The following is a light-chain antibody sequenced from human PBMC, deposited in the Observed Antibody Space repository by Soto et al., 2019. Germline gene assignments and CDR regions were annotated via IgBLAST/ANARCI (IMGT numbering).Light chain of an antibody. CDR2: GAS. CDR1: QSVSNNY. Sequence: EIVLTQSPGTLSLSPGERATLSCRASQSVSNNYLAWYQQKPGQAPRLLIYGASSRATGIPDRFTGSGSGTDFPVTISRGEPEDFAVFYCQQYGSSPTWTFGQGTKVEI. J-gene: IGKJ1*01. CDR3: QQYGSSPTWT. V-gene: IGKV3-20*01.